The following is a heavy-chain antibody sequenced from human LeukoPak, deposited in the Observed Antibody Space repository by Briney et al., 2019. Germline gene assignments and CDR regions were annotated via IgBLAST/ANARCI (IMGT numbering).Heavy chain of an antibody. V-gene: IGHV4-31*03. CDR2: IYYSGST. CDR1: GGSISSGGYY. CDR3: ASSKGEELGYSYGYPGWFDP. Sequence: PSETLSLTCTVSGGSISSGGYYWSWIRQHPGEGLEWIGYIYYSGSTYYNPSLKSRVTISVDTSKNQFSLKLSSVTAADTAVYYCASSKGEELGYSYGYPGWFDPWGQGTLVTVSS. D-gene: IGHD5-18*01. J-gene: IGHJ5*02.